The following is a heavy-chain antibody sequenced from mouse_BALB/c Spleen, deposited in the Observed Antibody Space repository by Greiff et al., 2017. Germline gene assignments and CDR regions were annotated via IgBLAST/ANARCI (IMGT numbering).Heavy chain of an antibody. CDR1: GYTFTSYW. D-gene: IGHD4-1*01. J-gene: IGHJ2*01. Sequence: VQLQESGAELARPGASVKLSCKASGYTFTSYWMQWVKQRPGQGLEWIGAIYPGDGDTRYTQKFKGKATLTADKSSSTAYMQLSSLASEDSAVYYCARDWDGGYDYWGQGTTLTVSS. V-gene: IGHV1-87*01. CDR3: ARDWDGGYDY. CDR2: IYPGDGDT.